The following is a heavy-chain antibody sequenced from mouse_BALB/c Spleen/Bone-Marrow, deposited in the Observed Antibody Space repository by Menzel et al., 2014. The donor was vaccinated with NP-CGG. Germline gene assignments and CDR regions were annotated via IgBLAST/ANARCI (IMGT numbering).Heavy chain of an antibody. D-gene: IGHD2-1*01. CDR3: ARLDGNYRYAMDY. Sequence: IYPGSGSTYYNEKFKGKATLTADKSSNTAYMQLGSLTSEDSAVYFCARLDGNYRYAMDYWGQGTSVTVSS. V-gene: IGHV1-54*02. J-gene: IGHJ4*01. CDR2: IYPGSGST.